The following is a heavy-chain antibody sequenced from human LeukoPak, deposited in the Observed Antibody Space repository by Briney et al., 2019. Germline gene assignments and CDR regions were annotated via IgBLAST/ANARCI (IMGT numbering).Heavy chain of an antibody. V-gene: IGHV1-8*01. D-gene: IGHD1-7*01. CDR3: ARGSTWNYVLPLDY. J-gene: IGHJ4*02. Sequence: ASVKVSCKASGYTFTSYDINWVRQAPGQGLEWMGWMNPNSGNTGYAQKFQGRVIMTRNTSISTAYMELGSLRSEDTAVYYCARGSTWNYVLPLDYWGQGALVTVSS. CDR1: GYTFTSYD. CDR2: MNPNSGNT.